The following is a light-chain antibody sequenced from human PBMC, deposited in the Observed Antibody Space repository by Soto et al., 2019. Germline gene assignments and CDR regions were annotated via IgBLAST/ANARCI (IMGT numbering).Light chain of an antibody. V-gene: IGKV3-15*01. Sequence: EIVMTQSPATLSVSPGERVTLSCRAAQSIKSNLAWYQQKPGQAPRLLIYGASTRATGVPGRVSGSGSGTEFTLTISSLQSEDFAVYYWQHYDHWLPTFGQGTRLDSK. CDR2: GAS. CDR3: QHYDHWLPT. CDR1: QSIKSN. J-gene: IGKJ5*01.